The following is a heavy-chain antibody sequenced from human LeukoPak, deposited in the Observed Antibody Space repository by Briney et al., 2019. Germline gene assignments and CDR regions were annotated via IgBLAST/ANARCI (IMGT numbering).Heavy chain of an antibody. CDR1: GGSFSGYY. V-gene: IGHV4-34*01. Sequence: SETLSLTCAVYGGSFSGYYWSWIRQPPGKGLEWVGEINQSGSTSYNPSLKSRVTVSVDTSKNQFSLKLTSVTAADTAVYYCARGRSYGSGRYWFDPWGQGTLVTVS. CDR3: ARGRSYGSGRYWFDP. D-gene: IGHD3-10*01. J-gene: IGHJ5*02. CDR2: INQSGST.